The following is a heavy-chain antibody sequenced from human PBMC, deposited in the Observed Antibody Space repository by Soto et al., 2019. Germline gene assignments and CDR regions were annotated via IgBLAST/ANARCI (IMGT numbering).Heavy chain of an antibody. J-gene: IGHJ6*02. CDR1: GFTFNAYP. V-gene: IGHV3-23*01. CDR3: AKGVLSFHYGMEV. D-gene: IGHD3-10*01. Sequence: PGGSLRLSCATSGFTFNAYPMTWVRQAPGKGLEWVSSISSTAGRTSSYADSVKGRFATSRDFSDNTVYLQMNNLRVDDTAVYFCAKGVLSFHYGMEVWGQGTTVTVSS. CDR2: ISSTAGRTS.